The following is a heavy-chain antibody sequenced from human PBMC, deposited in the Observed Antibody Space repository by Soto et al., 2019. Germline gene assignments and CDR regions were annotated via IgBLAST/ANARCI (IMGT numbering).Heavy chain of an antibody. V-gene: IGHV3-30*18. CDR2: ISYYGTNE. CDR3: AKEDPSGRYSLDY. Sequence: QVQLVESGGGMVQPGRSLRLSCEASGFTFSGYGMHWVRQAPGKGLEWVAVISYYGTNEYYEDSVKGRFTISRDNSKNTRYLQRTSLRIEDTAVYFCAKEDPSGRYSLDYWGQGSQVTVSS. CDR1: GFTFSGYG. D-gene: IGHD1-26*01. J-gene: IGHJ4*02.